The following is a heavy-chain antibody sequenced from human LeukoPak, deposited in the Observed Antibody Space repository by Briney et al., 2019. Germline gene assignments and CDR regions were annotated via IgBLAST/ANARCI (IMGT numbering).Heavy chain of an antibody. D-gene: IGHD1-26*01. CDR3: AREGGSRVVIYFDY. Sequence: GRSLRLSCAASGFTFSNYGMHWVRQAPGKGLEWVAFIRYDGSNKYYADSVKGRFTISRDNSKNTLYLQMNSLRAEDTAVYYCAREGGSRVVIYFDYWGQGTLVTVSS. V-gene: IGHV3-33*01. J-gene: IGHJ4*02. CDR1: GFTFSNYG. CDR2: IRYDGSNK.